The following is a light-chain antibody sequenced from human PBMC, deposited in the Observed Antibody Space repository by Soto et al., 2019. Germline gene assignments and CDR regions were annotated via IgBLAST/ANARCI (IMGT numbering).Light chain of an antibody. J-gene: IGLJ3*02. CDR3: QSYHSTNWV. Sequence: NFMLTQPHSVSECPGKTVTISCTRNSGSIASGFVQWYQQRPGSSPSTVIYEDNRRPSGVPDRFSASVDRSSNSASLTISGLKTEDEADYYCQSYHSTNWVFGGGTKLTVL. V-gene: IGLV6-57*01. CDR1: SGSIASGF. CDR2: EDN.